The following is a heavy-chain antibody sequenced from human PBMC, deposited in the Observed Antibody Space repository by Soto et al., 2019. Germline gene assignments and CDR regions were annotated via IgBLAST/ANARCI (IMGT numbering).Heavy chain of an antibody. CDR3: ARDVQYYDFWSAPDY. V-gene: IGHV1-46*03. D-gene: IGHD3-3*01. J-gene: IGHJ4*02. Sequence: ASLKVSCKASGYTFTSYYMHWVRQAPGQGLEWMGIINPSGGSTSYAQKFQGRVTMTRDTSTSTVYMELSSLRSEDTAVYYCARDVQYYDFWSAPDYWGQGTLVTVSS. CDR1: GYTFTSYY. CDR2: INPSGGST.